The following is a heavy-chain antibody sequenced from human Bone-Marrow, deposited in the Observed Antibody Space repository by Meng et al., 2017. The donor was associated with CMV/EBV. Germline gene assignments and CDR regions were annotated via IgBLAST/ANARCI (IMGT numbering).Heavy chain of an antibody. D-gene: IGHD4-17*01. CDR2: ISSSGSTI. CDR3: ARDRATVPYNDAFDI. V-gene: IGHV3-48*03. Sequence: GGSLRLSCAASGFTFSSYEMNWVRQAPGKGLEWVSYISSSGSTIYYADSVKGRFTISRDNAKNSLYLQMNSLRAVDTAVYYCARDRATVPYNDAFDIWGQGTMVTVSS. J-gene: IGHJ3*02. CDR1: GFTFSSYE.